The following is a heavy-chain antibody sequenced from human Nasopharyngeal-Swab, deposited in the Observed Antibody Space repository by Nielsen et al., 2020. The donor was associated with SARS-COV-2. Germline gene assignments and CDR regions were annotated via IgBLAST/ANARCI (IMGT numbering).Heavy chain of an antibody. J-gene: IGHJ6*02. V-gene: IGHV3-48*02. CDR3: ARDRWRLRFGELLGRYYYGMDV. D-gene: IGHD3-10*01. Sequence: VRQAPGKGLEWVSYISSTSSTIYSADPVKGRSTISRDNAKNSLYLQMNSLRDEDTAVYYCARDRWRLRFGELLGRYYYGMDVWGQGTTVTVSS. CDR2: ISSTSSTI.